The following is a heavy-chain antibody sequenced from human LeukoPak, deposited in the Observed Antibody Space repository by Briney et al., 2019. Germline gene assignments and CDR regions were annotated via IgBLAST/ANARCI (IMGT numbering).Heavy chain of an antibody. CDR2: IKDDGRDK. CDR1: GFTFSHYA. D-gene: IGHD3/OR15-3a*01. CDR3: ARDPGTGFDS. V-gene: IGHV3-7*03. J-gene: IGHJ4*02. Sequence: GGSLRLSCAASGFTFSHYAMHWVRQAPGKGLEWVANIKDDGRDKKYVDSVKGRFTISRDNAKNSLYLQMSSLTAEDTAVYYCARDPGTGFDSWGQGTLVTVSS.